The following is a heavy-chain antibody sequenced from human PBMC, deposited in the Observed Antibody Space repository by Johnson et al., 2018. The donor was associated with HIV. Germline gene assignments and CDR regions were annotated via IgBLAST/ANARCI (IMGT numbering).Heavy chain of an antibody. Sequence: EVQLVESGGGLVQPGGSLRLSCAASGFTFGSYAMSWVRQAPGKGLAWVSAISGIGGSTYYADSVKARFTISRVNSKNSLYLQMNSLRPEDTAVYYCARDSAYCGGDCHDAFDIWGQGTMVTVSS. CDR3: ARDSAYCGGDCHDAFDI. CDR2: ISGIGGST. D-gene: IGHD2-21*02. J-gene: IGHJ3*02. V-gene: IGHV3-23*04. CDR1: GFTFGSYA.